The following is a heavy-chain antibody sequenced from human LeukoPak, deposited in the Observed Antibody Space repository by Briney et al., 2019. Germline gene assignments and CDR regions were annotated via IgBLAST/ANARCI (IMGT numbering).Heavy chain of an antibody. CDR3: VKDTSGSGWYELDY. V-gene: IGHV3-9*01. J-gene: IGHJ4*02. CDR2: ISWNSGSI. D-gene: IGHD6-19*01. Sequence: PGRSLRLSCAASGFTFDDYAMHWVRQAPGKGLEWVSGISWNSGSIGYADSVKGRFTISRDNAKNSLYLQMNSLRAEDTALYYCVKDTSGSGWYELDYWGQGTLVTVSS. CDR1: GFTFDDYA.